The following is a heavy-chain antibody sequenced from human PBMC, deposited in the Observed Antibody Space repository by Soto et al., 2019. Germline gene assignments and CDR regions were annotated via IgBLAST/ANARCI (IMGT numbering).Heavy chain of an antibody. J-gene: IGHJ6*03. Sequence: GGSLRLSCTASGFTFGDYAMSWFRQAPGKGLEWVGFIRSKAYGGTTEYAASVKGRFTISRDDSKSIAYLQMNSLKTDDTAVYYCTRSGGDYLLYYYYYYMDVWGKGTTVTISS. CDR2: IRSKAYGGTT. CDR3: TRSGGDYLLYYYYYYMDV. CDR1: GFTFGDYA. D-gene: IGHD4-17*01. V-gene: IGHV3-49*03.